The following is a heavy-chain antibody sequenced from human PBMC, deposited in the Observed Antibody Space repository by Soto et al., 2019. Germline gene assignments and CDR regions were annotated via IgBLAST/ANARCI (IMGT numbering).Heavy chain of an antibody. V-gene: IGHV3-21*01. J-gene: IGHJ6*03. CDR2: ISSSSSYI. D-gene: IGHD2-2*01. CDR1: GFTFRSYS. Sequence: GGSLRLSCAASGFTFRSYSMNWVRQAPGKGLEWVSSISSSSSYIYYADSVKGRFTISRDNAKNSLYLQMNSLRAEDTAVYYCARDPGPGEIVVVPAAIYYYYMDVWGKGTTVTVSS. CDR3: ARDPGPGEIVVVPAAIYYYYMDV.